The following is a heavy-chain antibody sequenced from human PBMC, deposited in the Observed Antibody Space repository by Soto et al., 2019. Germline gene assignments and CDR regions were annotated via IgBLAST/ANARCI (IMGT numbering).Heavy chain of an antibody. V-gene: IGHV1-46*03. CDR3: ARVGYYYDSSGYNWFDP. D-gene: IGHD3-22*01. Sequence: ASVKVSCKASGYTFTSYYMHWVRQAPGQGLEWMGIINPSGGSTSYAQKFQGRVTMTRDTSTSTVYMELSSLRSEDTAVYYCARVGYYYDSSGYNWFDPWGQGTLVTVSS. CDR1: GYTFTSYY. J-gene: IGHJ5*02. CDR2: INPSGGST.